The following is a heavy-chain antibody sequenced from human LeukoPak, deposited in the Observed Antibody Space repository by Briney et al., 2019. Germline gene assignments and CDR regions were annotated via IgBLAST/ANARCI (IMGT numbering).Heavy chain of an antibody. CDR1: GYTLTELS. CDR3: ATDRWYQLLYNY. V-gene: IGHV1-24*01. CDR2: FDPEDGET. Sequence: EASVKVSCKVSGYTLTELSMHWVRQAPGKGLEWMGGFDPEDGETIYAQKFQGRVTMTEDTSTDTAYMELSSLRSEDTAVYYYATDRWYQLLYNYWGQGTLVTVSS. J-gene: IGHJ4*02. D-gene: IGHD2-2*02.